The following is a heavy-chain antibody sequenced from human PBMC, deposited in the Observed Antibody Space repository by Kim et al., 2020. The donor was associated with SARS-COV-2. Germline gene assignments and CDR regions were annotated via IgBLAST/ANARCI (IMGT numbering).Heavy chain of an antibody. V-gene: IGHV6-1*01. J-gene: IGHJ4*02. CDR3: ARDRRIAVAGTSRDY. D-gene: IGHD6-19*01. Sequence: VSLKSRRTINPDTSKNQFSLQLNSVTPEDTAVYYCARDRRIAVAGTSRDYWGQGTLVTVSS.